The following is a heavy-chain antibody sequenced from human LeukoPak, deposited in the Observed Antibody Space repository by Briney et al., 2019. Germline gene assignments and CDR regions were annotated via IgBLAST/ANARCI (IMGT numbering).Heavy chain of an antibody. V-gene: IGHV4-30-2*01. CDR2: IYHSGST. Sequence: SQTLSLTCAVSGGSISSGDYSWSWIRQPPGKGLEWIGYIYHSGSTYYNPSLKSRVTISVDRSKNQFSLKLSSVTAADTAVYYCARGPYCGGDCYLFDPWGQGTLVTVSS. D-gene: IGHD2-21*02. CDR3: ARGPYCGGDCYLFDP. J-gene: IGHJ5*02. CDR1: GGSISSGDYS.